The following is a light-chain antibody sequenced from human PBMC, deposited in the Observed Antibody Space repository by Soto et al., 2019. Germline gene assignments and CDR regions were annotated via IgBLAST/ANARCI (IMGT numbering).Light chain of an antibody. CDR3: QQYGSSGT. CDR2: GAS. Sequence: IVLTQSPGTLSLSPGERATLSCRASQSVPRSYLAWYQQKPGQAPRLLIYGASNRATGIPDRFSGSGSGTDSTLTIRRLEPEDFAVDYCQQYGSSGTFGQGTKVDIK. V-gene: IGKV3-20*01. CDR1: QSVPRSY. J-gene: IGKJ1*01.